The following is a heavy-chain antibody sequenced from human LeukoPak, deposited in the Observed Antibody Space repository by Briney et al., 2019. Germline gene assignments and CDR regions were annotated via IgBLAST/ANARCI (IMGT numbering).Heavy chain of an antibody. CDR3: ARDVGTLYQPRDAFDI. D-gene: IGHD2-2*01. J-gene: IGHJ3*02. V-gene: IGHV3-66*02. CDR2: IYSGGST. Sequence: PGGSLRLSCAASGFTVSSNYMSWVRPAPGRGLEWVSVIYSGGSTYYADSVKGRFTISRDNSKNTLYLQMNSLRPEDTAVYYCARDVGTLYQPRDAFDIWGQGTMVTVSS. CDR1: GFTVSSNY.